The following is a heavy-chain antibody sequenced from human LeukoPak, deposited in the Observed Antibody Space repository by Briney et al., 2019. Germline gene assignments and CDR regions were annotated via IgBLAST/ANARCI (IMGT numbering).Heavy chain of an antibody. Sequence: ASVKVSCKASGYTFTSYDINWVRQAPGQGLEWMGWMNPNSGNTGYAQKFQGRVTMTRNTSISTAYMELSSLRSEDTAVYYCARGIKSSGWYNYYYYYYMDVWGKGTAVTISS. D-gene: IGHD6-19*01. CDR3: ARGIKSSGWYNYYYYYYMDV. J-gene: IGHJ6*03. CDR1: GYTFTSYD. V-gene: IGHV1-8*01. CDR2: MNPNSGNT.